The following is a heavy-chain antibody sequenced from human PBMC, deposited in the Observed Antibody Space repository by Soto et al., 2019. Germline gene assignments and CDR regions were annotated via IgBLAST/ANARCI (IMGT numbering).Heavy chain of an antibody. J-gene: IGHJ4*02. CDR3: ARGKGLYSSGCDY. Sequence: ASVKVSCKASGYSLTGYYMHWVRQAPGQGLEWMRWINPNSGDTNYAQKFQGGVTMTSDTSISTAYMELSILKSDDTAVYYCARGKGLYSSGCDYWGQGTLVTVSS. D-gene: IGHD6-19*01. CDR1: GYSLTGYY. V-gene: IGHV1-2*02. CDR2: INPNSGDT.